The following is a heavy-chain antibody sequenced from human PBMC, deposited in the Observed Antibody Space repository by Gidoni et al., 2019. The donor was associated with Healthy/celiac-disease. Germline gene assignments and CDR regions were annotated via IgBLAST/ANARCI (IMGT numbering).Heavy chain of an antibody. CDR2: INWDGWST. D-gene: IGHD6-19*01. CDR1: GFTFADYG. J-gene: IGHJ5*02. Sequence: EVQLVESGGGVVRPGGSLRLSCAASGFTFADYGMSWVRQAPGKGPGGVSGINWDGWSTGYASFGKGRFTISRDNGKNSLYLQMNSLRGEDTALYYLARDEDGYSSCWYRDLFDPWGQGTLVTVSS. CDR3: ARDEDGYSSCWYRDLFDP. V-gene: IGHV3-20*04.